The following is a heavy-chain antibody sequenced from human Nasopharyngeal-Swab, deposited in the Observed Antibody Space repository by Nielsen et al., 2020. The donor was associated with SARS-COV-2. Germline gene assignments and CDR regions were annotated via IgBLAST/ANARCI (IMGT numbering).Heavy chain of an antibody. J-gene: IGHJ5*02. D-gene: IGHD6-13*01. CDR3: ASEPGGMAAPGKHFDP. CDR2: ITPSGGAT. V-gene: IGHV1-46*01. Sequence: WVRQAPGQRLEWMGVITPSGGATNYARKFRGRVTMTRDPSTSTVYLDLSSLKSEDTAVYFCASEPGGMAAPGKHFDPWGQGTLVTVSS.